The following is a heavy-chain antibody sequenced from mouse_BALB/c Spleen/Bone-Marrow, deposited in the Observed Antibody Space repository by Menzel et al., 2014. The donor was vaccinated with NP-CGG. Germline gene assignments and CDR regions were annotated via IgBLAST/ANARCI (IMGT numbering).Heavy chain of an antibody. CDR1: GFTFSSFG. Sequence: EVQRVESGGGLVQPGGSRKLSCAASGFTFSSFGMHWVRQAPEKGLEWVAYISSGSSTIFYADTVKGRFTVFRDNPKNTLFLQMTSLRSEDTAMYYCTRGGNWDDFDYWGQGTTLTVSS. CDR3: TRGGNWDDFDY. CDR2: ISSGSSTI. D-gene: IGHD4-1*01. V-gene: IGHV5-17*02. J-gene: IGHJ2*01.